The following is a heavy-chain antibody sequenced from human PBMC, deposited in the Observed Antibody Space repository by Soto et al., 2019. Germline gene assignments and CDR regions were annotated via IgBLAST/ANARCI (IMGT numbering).Heavy chain of an antibody. CDR1: GGSISSYY. CDR3: ARDRSYYDILTGYYNVPPHWFDP. D-gene: IGHD3-9*01. CDR2: IYYSGST. J-gene: IGHJ5*02. V-gene: IGHV4-59*01. Sequence: SETLSLTCTVSGGSISSYYWSWIRQPPGKGLEWIGYIYYSGSTNYNPSLKSRVTISVDTSKNQFSLKLSSVTAADTAVYYCARDRSYYDILTGYYNVPPHWFDPWGQGTLVTVSS.